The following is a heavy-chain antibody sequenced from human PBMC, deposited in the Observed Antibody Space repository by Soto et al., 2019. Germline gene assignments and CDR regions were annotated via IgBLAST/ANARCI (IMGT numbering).Heavy chain of an antibody. CDR2: ISSDGSNK. CDR3: ATELSGWHGGRFDY. V-gene: IGHV3-30-3*01. Sequence: QVQLVESGGGVVQPGRSLRLSCAASGFTFSSYAMHWVRQAPGKGLEWVAVISSDGSNKYYADSVKGRFTISRDNSKNTMYLRMNSVRAEDTAVYYCATELSGWHGGRFDYGGQGTLVTVSS. CDR1: GFTFSSYA. D-gene: IGHD6-19*01. J-gene: IGHJ4*02.